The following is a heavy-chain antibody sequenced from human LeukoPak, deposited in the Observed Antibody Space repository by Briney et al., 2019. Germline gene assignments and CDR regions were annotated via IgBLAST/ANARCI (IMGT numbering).Heavy chain of an antibody. J-gene: IGHJ5*02. CDR3: ASFSWGSGSYNQEAIWSWFDP. V-gene: IGHV4-59*08. CDR2: INYIGNT. CDR1: GGSISAYY. D-gene: IGHD3-10*01. Sequence: SETLSLTCTVSGGSISAYYSSWIRRPPGKGLEWIGYINYIGNTNYNPSLKSRVTISVDTSKNQLSLKLSAVTAADTAVYYCASFSWGSGSYNQEAIWSWFDPWGQGTLVIVSS.